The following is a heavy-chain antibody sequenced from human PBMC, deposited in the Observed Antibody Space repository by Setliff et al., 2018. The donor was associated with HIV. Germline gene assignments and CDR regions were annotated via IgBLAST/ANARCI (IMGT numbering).Heavy chain of an antibody. J-gene: IGHJ4*02. V-gene: IGHV1-2*06. CDR3: ARDSPYCSGGSCQFDY. CDR2: IIPSSGGT. CDR1: GYTFTAYY. D-gene: IGHD2-15*01. Sequence: ASVKVSCKASGYTFTAYYINWVRQAPGQGLEWMGRIIPSSGGTNYAQKFQGRVTMTRDTSISTAYMELRSLRSDDTAVYYCARDSPYCSGGSCQFDYWGQGTLVTVSS.